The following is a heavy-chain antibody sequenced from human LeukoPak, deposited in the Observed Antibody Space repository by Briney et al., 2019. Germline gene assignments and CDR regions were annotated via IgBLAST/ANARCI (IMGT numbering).Heavy chain of an antibody. J-gene: IGHJ6*03. Sequence: SVKVSCKASGGTFSSYAISWVRQAPGQGLEWMGRIIPIFGPANYAQKFQGRVTITTDESTSTAYMELSSLRSEDTAVYYCARDHTHYYYMDVWGKGTTVTVSS. V-gene: IGHV1-69*05. CDR3: ARDHTHYYYMDV. CDR1: GGTFSSYA. CDR2: IIPIFGPA.